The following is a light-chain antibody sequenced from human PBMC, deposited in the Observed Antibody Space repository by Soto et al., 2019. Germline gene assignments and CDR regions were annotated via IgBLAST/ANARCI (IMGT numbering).Light chain of an antibody. J-gene: IGKJ5*01. CDR2: GAS. CDR1: QSGSDT. V-gene: IGKV3-15*01. CDR3: QQNNRWPHIT. Sequence: EIVLTQSPGTLSLSPGERATLSCRASQSGSDTLAWYQQKPGQAPRLLIYGASTRAPGFPARFSGSGSGTQFTLTISRLQSEDSAVYFCQQNNRWPHITFGQGTRLE.